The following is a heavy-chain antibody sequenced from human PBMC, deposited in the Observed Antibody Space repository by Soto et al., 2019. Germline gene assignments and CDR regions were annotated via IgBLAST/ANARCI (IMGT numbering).Heavy chain of an antibody. CDR2: IYYSGST. Sequence: PSETLSLTCTVSGGSISSYYWSWIRQPPGKGLEWIGYIYYSGSTYYNPSLKSRVTISVDTSKNQFSLKLSSVTAADTAVYYCARHLGYYDYIWGSYRQGYFDYWGQGTLVTVSS. D-gene: IGHD3-16*02. J-gene: IGHJ4*02. CDR1: GGSISSYY. CDR3: ARHLGYYDYIWGSYRQGYFDY. V-gene: IGHV4-59*08.